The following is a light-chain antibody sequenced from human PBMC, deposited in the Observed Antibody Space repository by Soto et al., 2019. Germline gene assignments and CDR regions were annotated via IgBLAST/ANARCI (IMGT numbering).Light chain of an antibody. CDR2: GAS. Sequence: EIVMTQSPATLSVSPGERATLSCRASQSVSSNLLAWYQLRPGQAPRLLIYGASTRATDVPARFSGSGSGTEFTLTISSLKSEDFAVYYCQQYNDWPGTFGQGTRLEIK. J-gene: IGKJ5*01. V-gene: IGKV3-15*01. CDR3: QQYNDWPGT. CDR1: QSVSSN.